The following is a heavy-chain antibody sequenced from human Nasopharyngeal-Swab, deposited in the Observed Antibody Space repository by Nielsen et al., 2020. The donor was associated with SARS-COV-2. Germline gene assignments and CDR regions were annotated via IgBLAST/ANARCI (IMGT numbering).Heavy chain of an antibody. V-gene: IGHV4-34*01. D-gene: IGHD3-22*01. CDR3: ARGAAGYYDSSGYPYFDY. Sequence: SETLSLTCAVYGGSFSGYYWSWIRQPPGKGLEWIGEINHSGSTNYNPSLKSRVTISVDTSKNQFSLKLSSVTAADTAVYYYARGAAGYYDSSGYPYFDYWGQGTLVTVSS. CDR2: INHSGST. J-gene: IGHJ4*02. CDR1: GGSFSGYY.